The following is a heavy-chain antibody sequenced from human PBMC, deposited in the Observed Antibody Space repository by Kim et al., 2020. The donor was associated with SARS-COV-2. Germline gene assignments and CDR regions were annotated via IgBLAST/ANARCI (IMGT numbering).Heavy chain of an antibody. CDR3: ARRGGCSGGSCYSPSLFYYYGMDV. V-gene: IGHV3-30*04. J-gene: IGHJ6*02. CDR1: GFTFSSYA. D-gene: IGHD2-15*01. CDR2: ISYDGSNK. Sequence: GGSLRLSCAASGFTFSSYAMHWVRQAPGKGLEWVAVISYDGSNKYYADSVKGRFTISRDNSKNTLYLQMNSLRAEDTAVYYCARRGGCSGGSCYSPSLFYYYGMDVWGQGTTVTVSS.